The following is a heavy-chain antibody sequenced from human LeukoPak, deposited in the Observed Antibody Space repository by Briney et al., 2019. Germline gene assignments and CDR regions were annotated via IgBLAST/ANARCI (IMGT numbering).Heavy chain of an antibody. D-gene: IGHD6-19*01. Sequence: PSETLSLTCTVSGYSISTSYYWGWIRQPPGKGLEWIGSINYSGSTYHNPSLKNLVTMSVDTSNNQFSLKLSSVTAADTAVYYCARDGSSAVADYWGQGTLVTVSS. CDR2: INYSGST. J-gene: IGHJ4*02. V-gene: IGHV4-38-2*02. CDR3: ARDGSSAVADY. CDR1: GYSISTSYY.